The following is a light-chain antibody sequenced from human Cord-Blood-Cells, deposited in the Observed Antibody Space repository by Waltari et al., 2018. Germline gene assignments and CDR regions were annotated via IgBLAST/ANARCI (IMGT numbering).Light chain of an antibody. CDR3: QQYYSTPQT. Sequence: DIVMTQSPDPLAVSLGERATINCKSSQSVLYSSNNKNYLAWYQQQPGQPPKLLIYWASTRESGVPDRFSGSGSGTDFTLTISSLQAEDVAVYYCQQYYSTPQTFGQGTKLEIK. J-gene: IGKJ2*01. V-gene: IGKV4-1*01. CDR2: WAS. CDR1: QSVLYSSNNKNY.